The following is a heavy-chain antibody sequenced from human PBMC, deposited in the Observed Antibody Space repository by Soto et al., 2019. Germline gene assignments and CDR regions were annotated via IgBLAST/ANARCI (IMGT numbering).Heavy chain of an antibody. CDR1: GFTFSSYA. D-gene: IGHD3-9*01. V-gene: IGHV3-64D*06. Sequence: GGSLRLSCSASGFTFSSYAMHWVRQAPGKGLEYVSAISSNGGSTYYADSVKGRFTISRDNSKNTLYLQMTSLRAEDTAVYYCVKTLRYFDWLPDFDYWGQGALAPVSP. CDR3: VKTLRYFDWLPDFDY. J-gene: IGHJ4*02. CDR2: ISSNGGST.